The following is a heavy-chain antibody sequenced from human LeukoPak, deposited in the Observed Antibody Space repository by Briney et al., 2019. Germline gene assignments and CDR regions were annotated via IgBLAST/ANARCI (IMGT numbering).Heavy chain of an antibody. CDR3: ARGHPYTYGSNYMGV. CDR1: GFKFSAYA. J-gene: IGHJ6*03. Sequence: GGSLRLSCAASGFKFSAYAMHWVRQAPGKGLEYVSVVTNNGDTTYYANSVKGRFTISRDNSKSTLFLQMDSLRGEDMGIYYCARGHPYTYGSNYMGVWGSGTTVTVS. V-gene: IGHV3-64*01. D-gene: IGHD5-18*01. CDR2: VTNNGDTT.